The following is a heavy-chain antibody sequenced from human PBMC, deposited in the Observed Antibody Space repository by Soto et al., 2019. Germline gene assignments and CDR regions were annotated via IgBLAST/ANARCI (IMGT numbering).Heavy chain of an antibody. CDR2: IYWDDDK. D-gene: IGHD3-3*01. J-gene: IGHJ4*02. CDR1: GFSLNSGGVG. V-gene: IGHV2-5*02. Sequence: SGPTLVNPTQTLTLTCTFSGFSLNSGGVGVGWIRQAPGKALQWLAHIYWDDDKHYRLFLETRLTISKDAPRNQVVLTMANMGPADTATYYCARLKLVRSSECFRKGFDSWGQGIPVTVSS. CDR3: ARLKLVRSSECFRKGFDS.